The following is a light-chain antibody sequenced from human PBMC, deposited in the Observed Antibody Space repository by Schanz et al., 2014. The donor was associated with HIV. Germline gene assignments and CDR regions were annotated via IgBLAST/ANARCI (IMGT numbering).Light chain of an antibody. V-gene: IGKV3-20*01. Sequence: EIVLTQSPVILSLSPGERATLSCRASQTVSSNSLGWYQQKRGQVPRLLIYSASRRANGIPDRFSGSGSGTDFTLTISRLEPEDFAVYYCQQYGTSLITFGQGTRLEI. J-gene: IGKJ5*01. CDR2: SAS. CDR1: QTVSSNS. CDR3: QQYGTSLIT.